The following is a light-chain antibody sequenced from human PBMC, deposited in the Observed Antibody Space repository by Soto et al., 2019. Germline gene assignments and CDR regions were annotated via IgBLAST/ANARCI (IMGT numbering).Light chain of an antibody. J-gene: IGLJ1*01. Sequence: QSVLTQPASVSGSPGQSITISCTGTSSDVGSYNLVSWYQQHPGKAPKLMIYEVSKRPSGVSNRFSGSKSGNTASLTISGLQAEDEADYYCCSYAGSSTFFGTRTKVTVL. CDR3: CSYAGSSTF. CDR2: EVS. CDR1: SSDVGSYNL. V-gene: IGLV2-23*02.